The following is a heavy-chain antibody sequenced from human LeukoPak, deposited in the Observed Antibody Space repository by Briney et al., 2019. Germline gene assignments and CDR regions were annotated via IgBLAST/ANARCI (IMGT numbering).Heavy chain of an antibody. CDR2: IYPGDSDT. CDR1: GHSFTSYW. CDR3: ARHVYGSGWTYFDD. J-gene: IGHJ4*02. Sequence: GESLKISCKDSGHSFTSYWIAWVRQLPGKGLEWMGIIYPGDSDTKYSPSFEGQVTISADKSISTAYLQWTGLKASDTAMYYCARHVYGSGWTYFDDWGQGTLVTVSS. D-gene: IGHD6-19*01. V-gene: IGHV5-51*01.